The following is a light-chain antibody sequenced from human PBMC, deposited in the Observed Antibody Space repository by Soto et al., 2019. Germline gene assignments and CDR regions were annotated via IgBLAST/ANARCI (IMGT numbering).Light chain of an antibody. CDR3: QQYNSYSPAT. Sequence: DIQMTQSPSTLSASVGDRVTITCRASQSISSWLAWYQQKPGKAPKLLIYDASSLESGGPSRFSGSGSGTEFTLTISSLQPDDFAPYYCQQYNSYSPATFGQGPKVAIK. CDR1: QSISSW. CDR2: DAS. V-gene: IGKV1-5*01. J-gene: IGKJ1*01.